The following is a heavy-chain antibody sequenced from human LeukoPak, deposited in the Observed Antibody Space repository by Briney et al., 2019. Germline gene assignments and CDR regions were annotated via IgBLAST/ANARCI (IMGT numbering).Heavy chain of an antibody. CDR3: ARGPYSSGWYVSDY. CDR2: IYYSGST. Sequence: SETLSLTCTVSGGSISSYYWSWIRQPPGKGLEWIGYIYYSGSTNYNPSLKSRVTISVDTSKNQFSLKLSSVTAADTAVYYCARGPYSSGWYVSDYWGQGTLVTVFS. V-gene: IGHV4-59*01. J-gene: IGHJ4*02. CDR1: GGSISSYY. D-gene: IGHD6-19*01.